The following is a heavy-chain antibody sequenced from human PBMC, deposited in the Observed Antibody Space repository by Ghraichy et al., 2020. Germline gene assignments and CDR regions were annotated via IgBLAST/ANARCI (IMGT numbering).Heavy chain of an antibody. CDR3: ARDNLLSGITIFGVVQYYFDY. CDR2: ISAYNGDT. CDR1: GYTFTSYG. D-gene: IGHD3-3*01. J-gene: IGHJ4*02. V-gene: IGHV1-18*01. Sequence: ASVKVSCKASGYTFTSYGISWVRQAPGQGLEWMGWISAYNGDTNYAQKLQGRVTMTTDTSTSTAYMELRSLRSDDTAVYYCARDNLLSGITIFGVVQYYFDYWGQGTLVTVSS.